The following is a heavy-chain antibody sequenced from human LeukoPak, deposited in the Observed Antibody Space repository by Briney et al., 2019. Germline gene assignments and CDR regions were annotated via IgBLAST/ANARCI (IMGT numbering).Heavy chain of an antibody. CDR1: GFTFSSYA. CDR2: ISGSGGST. V-gene: IGHV3-23*01. CDR3: AKAITMVRGLYYFDY. Sequence: GASLRLSCAASGFTFSSYAMSWVRQAPGQGLEWVSAISGSGGSTYYADSVKGRFTISRDNSKNTLYLQMNSLRAEDTAVCYCAKAITMVRGLYYFDYWGQGTLVTVSS. J-gene: IGHJ4*02. D-gene: IGHD3-10*01.